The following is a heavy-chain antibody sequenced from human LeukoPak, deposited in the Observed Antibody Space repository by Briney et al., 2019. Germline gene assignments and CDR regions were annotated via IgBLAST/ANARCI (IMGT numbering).Heavy chain of an antibody. Sequence: ASVKVSCKASGYTFTGYYMHWVRQAPGKGLEWMGGFDPEDGETIYAQKFQGRVTMTEDTSTDTAYMELSSLRSEDTAVHYCATGPYYYDSSGYEVGDYWGQGTLVTVSS. V-gene: IGHV1-24*01. CDR2: FDPEDGET. CDR1: GYTFTGYY. J-gene: IGHJ4*02. D-gene: IGHD3-22*01. CDR3: ATGPYYYDSSGYEVGDY.